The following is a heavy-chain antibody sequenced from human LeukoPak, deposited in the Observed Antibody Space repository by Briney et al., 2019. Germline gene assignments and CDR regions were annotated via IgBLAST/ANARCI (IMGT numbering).Heavy chain of an antibody. J-gene: IGHJ6*03. CDR2: IRYDGSNK. CDR3: ARDPYSGSYGDSYYYYMDV. D-gene: IGHD1-26*01. CDR1: GFTLSSYG. Sequence: GGSLRLSCAASGFTLSSYGMHWVRQAPGKGLEWVAFIRYDGSNKYYADSVKGRFTISRDNAKNSLYLQMNSLRAEDTAIYYCARDPYSGSYGDSYYYYMDVWGKGTTVTISS. V-gene: IGHV3-30*02.